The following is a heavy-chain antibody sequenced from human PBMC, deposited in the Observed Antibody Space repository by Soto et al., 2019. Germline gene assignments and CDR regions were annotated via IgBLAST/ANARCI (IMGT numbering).Heavy chain of an antibody. J-gene: IGHJ5*01. CDR1: GGSFSGYY. D-gene: IGHD2-21*02. Sequence: QVQLQQRGAGLLKPSETLSLTCAVYGGSFSGYYWSWIRQTPGKGLEWIGQTTHTGSTEYNPSLKTRVTISSDASKTEFSLTLRSVTAADTAVYFCAFQRGLIAYTYGRWGPHWFDSWGQGTPVTVSS. CDR2: TTHTGST. V-gene: IGHV4-34*02. CDR3: AFQRGLIAYTYGRWGPHWFDS.